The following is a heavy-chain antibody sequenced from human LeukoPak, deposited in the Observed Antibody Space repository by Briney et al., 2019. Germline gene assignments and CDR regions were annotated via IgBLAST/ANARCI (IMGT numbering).Heavy chain of an antibody. V-gene: IGHV1-18*01. D-gene: IGHD3-22*01. J-gene: IGHJ3*02. CDR2: ISGYNGKR. Sequence: GASVKVSCKAYGYSFTSYGITWVRQAPGQGLEWMGWISGYNGKRNYAQKIQGRVTMTTDTSTSTAYMELRSLRSDDTAVYYCARDLSMIVVGAFDIWGQGTMVTVSS. CDR1: GYSFTSYG. CDR3: ARDLSMIVVGAFDI.